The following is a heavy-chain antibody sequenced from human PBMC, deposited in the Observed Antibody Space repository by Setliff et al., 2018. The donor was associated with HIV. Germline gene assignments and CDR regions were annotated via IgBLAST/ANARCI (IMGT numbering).Heavy chain of an antibody. CDR3: ARDGRHDRNSWLITHQYFKH. Sequence: SETLSLTCTVSGGSISSRSYYWGWIRQPPGKGLEWIGSIYYSGSTYYNPSLKSRVTISIDTSKNEFSLKLSSVTAADTAVYYCARDGRHDRNSWLITHQYFKHWGQGTLVTVSS. J-gene: IGHJ1*01. D-gene: IGHD2-15*01. CDR1: GGSISSRSYY. CDR2: IYYSGST. V-gene: IGHV4-39*07.